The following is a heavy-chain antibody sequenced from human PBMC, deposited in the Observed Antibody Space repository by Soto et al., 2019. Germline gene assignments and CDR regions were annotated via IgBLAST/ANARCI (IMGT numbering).Heavy chain of an antibody. D-gene: IGHD2-2*01. J-gene: IGHJ4*02. CDR3: ADDRLQHCSSTSWYVPDY. V-gene: IGHV3-21*01. Sequence: EVQLVESGGGLVEPGGSLRLSCAASGFTFSNYYMNWVRQAPGKGLEWVASISSRSRYIYYADSVKGRFTISRDNAENSLYLEMNNLKDDDTAVYYCADDRLQHCSSTSWYVPDYWGQGTLVTVSS. CDR2: ISSRSRYI. CDR1: GFTFSNYY.